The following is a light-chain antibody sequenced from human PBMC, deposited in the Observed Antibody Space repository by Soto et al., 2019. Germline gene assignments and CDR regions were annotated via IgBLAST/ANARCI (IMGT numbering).Light chain of an antibody. Sequence: EIVLTQSPGTLSLSPGERATLSCRASQSVSSSYLAWYQQKPGQAPRLLIYATSNRATGIPARFSGSGSGTDFTLTISRLEPEDFAVYYCQQYGSSPSITFGQGTRLEIK. CDR1: QSVSSSY. J-gene: IGKJ5*01. CDR2: ATS. V-gene: IGKV3-20*01. CDR3: QQYGSSPSIT.